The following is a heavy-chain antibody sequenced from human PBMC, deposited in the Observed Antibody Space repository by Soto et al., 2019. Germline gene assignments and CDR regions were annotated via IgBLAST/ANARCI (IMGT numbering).Heavy chain of an antibody. CDR2: ISYSGTT. V-gene: IGHV4-30-4*01. Sequence: QVQLQESGPGLVKPSQTLSLTCTVSGDSISSANNYWSWIRQPPGEGLEWIGFISYSGTTSYSPSLKCRLAVSLDTSKILFSLSLTSVTAADSAVYYCARGRGYSYGLDPWGQGTLVTVSS. CDR3: ARGRGYSYGLDP. CDR1: GDSISSANNY. D-gene: IGHD5-12*01. J-gene: IGHJ5*02.